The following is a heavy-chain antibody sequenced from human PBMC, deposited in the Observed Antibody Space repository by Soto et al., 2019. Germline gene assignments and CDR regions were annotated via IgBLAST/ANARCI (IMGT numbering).Heavy chain of an antibody. V-gene: IGHV3-23*01. D-gene: IGHD2-2*01. Sequence: GGSLRLSCAASGFTFSSYAMSWVRQAPGKGLEWVSAISGSGGSTYYADSVKGRFTISRDNSKNTLYLQMNSLRAEDTAVYYCAKDRSPICSSTSCYVVSFDYWGQGTLVTVSS. CDR1: GFTFSSYA. CDR2: ISGSGGST. CDR3: AKDRSPICSSTSCYVVSFDY. J-gene: IGHJ4*02.